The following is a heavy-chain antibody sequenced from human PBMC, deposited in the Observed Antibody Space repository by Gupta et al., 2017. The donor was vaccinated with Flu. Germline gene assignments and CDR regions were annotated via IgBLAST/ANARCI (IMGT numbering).Heavy chain of an antibody. Sequence: EVQVVESGGGLVQPGGSLRLSCGASGFTFSSYEMNWVRQTTGKELEWVSYISSSGSTIYYADSVRGRFTISRDNAKNSLYLQMNSLRAEDTAVYYCARGAYCNSGDCYSSRGTGDYWGRGTLVTVSS. CDR2: ISSSGSTI. CDR3: ARGAYCNSGDCYSSRGTGDY. J-gene: IGHJ4*02. CDR1: GFTFSSYE. D-gene: IGHD2-15*01. V-gene: IGHV3-48*03.